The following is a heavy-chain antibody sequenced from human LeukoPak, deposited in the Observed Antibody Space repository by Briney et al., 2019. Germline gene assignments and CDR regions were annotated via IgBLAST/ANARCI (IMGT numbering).Heavy chain of an antibody. CDR2: IRYDGTNE. J-gene: IGHJ6*03. V-gene: IGHV3-30*02. CDR1: GFTFSHYG. D-gene: IGHD4-17*01. Sequence: PGGSLRLSCAASGFTFSHYGMYWVRQAPGKGLEWVAFIRYDGTNEYNAAVKGRFTVSRDNSKNTLYLRMNSLRAEDTAVYYCARTNSDYAGHYYYYYYMDVWGKGTTVTISS. CDR3: ARTNSDYAGHYYYYYYMDV.